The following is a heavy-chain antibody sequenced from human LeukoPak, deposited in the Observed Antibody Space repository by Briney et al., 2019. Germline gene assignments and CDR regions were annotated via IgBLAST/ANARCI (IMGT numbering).Heavy chain of an antibody. J-gene: IGHJ4*02. CDR1: GYTFTSYG. Sequence: ASVKVSCKTSGYTFTSYGISWVRQAPGQGLEWMGWISGYSGNTNYAQKYQGRVTMTTDTSTSTAYMELRSLRSDDTAVYYCARDVRNYYDSSGCFGYWGQGTLVTVSS. V-gene: IGHV1-18*01. D-gene: IGHD3-22*01. CDR3: ARDVRNYYDSSGCFGY. CDR2: ISGYSGNT.